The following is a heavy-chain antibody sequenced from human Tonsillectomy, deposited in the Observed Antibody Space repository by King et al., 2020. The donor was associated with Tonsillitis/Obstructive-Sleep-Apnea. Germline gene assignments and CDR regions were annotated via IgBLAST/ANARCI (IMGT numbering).Heavy chain of an antibody. V-gene: IGHV4-34*01. J-gene: IGHJ4*02. CDR1: GGSFSGYY. CDR3: ARSPYDFWSGYYMY. CDR2: INHSGST. D-gene: IGHD3-3*01. Sequence: VQLPQWGAGLLKPSETLSLPCAVSGGSFSGYYWSWIRQPPGKGLEWIGEINHSGSTNYNPSLKSRVTISVDTSKNQFSLKLSSVTAADTAVYYCARSPYDFWSGYYMYWGQGTLVTVSS.